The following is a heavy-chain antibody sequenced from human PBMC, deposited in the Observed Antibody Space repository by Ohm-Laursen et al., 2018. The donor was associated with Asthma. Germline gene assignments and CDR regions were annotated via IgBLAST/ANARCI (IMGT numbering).Heavy chain of an antibody. CDR2: IYYSGST. CDR3: ARGRRFRELLSPYNWFDP. V-gene: IGHV4-59*12. Sequence: TLSLTCIASGGSISSYYWSWIRQPPGKGLEWIGYIYYSGSTNYNPSLKSRVTISVDTSKNQFSLKLSSVTAADTAVYYCARGRRFRELLSPYNWFDPWGQGTLVTVSS. D-gene: IGHD3-10*01. CDR1: GGSISSYY. J-gene: IGHJ5*02.